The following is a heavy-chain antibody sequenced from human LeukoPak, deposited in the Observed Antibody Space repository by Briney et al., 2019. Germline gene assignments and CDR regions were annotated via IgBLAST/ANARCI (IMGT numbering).Heavy chain of an antibody. Sequence: PGGSLRLSCAASGFTLSNYGLHWVRQAPGKGLEWVAVISYDGSNKYYADSVKGRFTISRDNSKNTLHLQMSSLRAEDTAVYYCAKVGASEWSIVLGPIKYWGQGTLVSVSS. D-gene: IGHD2-8*01. CDR1: GFTLSNYG. V-gene: IGHV3-30*18. CDR3: AKVGASEWSIVLGPIKY. CDR2: ISYDGSNK. J-gene: IGHJ4*02.